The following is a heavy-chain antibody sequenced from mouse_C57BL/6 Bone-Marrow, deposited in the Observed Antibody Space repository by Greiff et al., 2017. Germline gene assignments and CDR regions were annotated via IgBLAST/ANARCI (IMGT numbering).Heavy chain of an antibody. CDR1: GFSLISYG. Sequence: VKLMESGPGLVAPSQSLSITCTVSGFSLISYGVDWVRQPPGKGLEWLGVIWGGGSTNYNSALMSRLSISKDNSKSQVFLKMNSLQTDDTAMYYCATLYGRSLRDAMDYWGQGTSVTVSS. CDR3: ATLYGRSLRDAMDY. D-gene: IGHD1-1*01. CDR2: IWGGGST. V-gene: IGHV2-9*01. J-gene: IGHJ4*01.